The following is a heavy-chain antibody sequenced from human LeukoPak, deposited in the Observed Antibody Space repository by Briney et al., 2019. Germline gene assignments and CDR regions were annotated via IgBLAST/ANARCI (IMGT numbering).Heavy chain of an antibody. Sequence: ASVKVSCKASGYTFTGYYMHWVRQAPGQGLEWMGWINPNSGGTNYAQKFQGRVTMTRDTSISTAYMELRSLRSDDTAVYYCARERTLASIGYFDWLSPYNWFDPWGQGTLVTVSS. D-gene: IGHD3-9*01. CDR1: GYTFTGYY. CDR3: ARERTLASIGYFDWLSPYNWFDP. J-gene: IGHJ5*02. V-gene: IGHV1-2*02. CDR2: INPNSGGT.